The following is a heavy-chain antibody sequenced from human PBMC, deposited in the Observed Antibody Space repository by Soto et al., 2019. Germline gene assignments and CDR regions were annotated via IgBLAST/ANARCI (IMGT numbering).Heavy chain of an antibody. J-gene: IGHJ4*02. CDR1: GFTFSIYS. CDR2: ISSSSSTI. V-gene: IGHV3-48*01. Sequence: EVQLVESGGGLVQPGGSLRLSCAASGFTFSIYSMNWVRQAPGKGLEWVSYISSSSSTIYYADSVKGRFTISRDNAKNSLYLQMNSLRAEDTAVYYCARDRVTTFDYWGQGTLVTVSS. CDR3: ARDRVTTFDY. D-gene: IGHD4-17*01.